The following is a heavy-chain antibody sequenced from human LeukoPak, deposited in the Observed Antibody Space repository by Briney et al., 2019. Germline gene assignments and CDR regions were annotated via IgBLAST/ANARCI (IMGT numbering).Heavy chain of an antibody. D-gene: IGHD6-19*01. CDR3: ARRYIAVAGTVDY. V-gene: IGHV3-9*01. CDR1: GFTFDDYA. J-gene: IGHJ4*02. Sequence: GGSLRLSCAASGFTFDDYAMHWVRQAPGKGLEWVSGISWNSGSIGYADSVKGRFTISRDNAKNSLYLQMNSLRAEDTAVYYCARRYIAVAGTVDYWGQGTLVTVSS. CDR2: ISWNSGSI.